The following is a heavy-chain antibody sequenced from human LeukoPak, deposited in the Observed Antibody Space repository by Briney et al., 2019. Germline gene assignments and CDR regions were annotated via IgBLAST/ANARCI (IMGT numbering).Heavy chain of an antibody. CDR2: INSDGSSR. CDR3: ARYSYFWSGYSYYFDY. Sequence: GGSLRLSCAASGFTFSSYWMHWVRQAPGKGLVWVARINSDGSSRRYADAVKGRFTVSRDNAKDTLYLQMNSLRAEDTAVYYCARYSYFWSGYSYYFDYWGQGTLVTVSS. V-gene: IGHV3-74*01. CDR1: GFTFSSYW. D-gene: IGHD3-3*01. J-gene: IGHJ4*02.